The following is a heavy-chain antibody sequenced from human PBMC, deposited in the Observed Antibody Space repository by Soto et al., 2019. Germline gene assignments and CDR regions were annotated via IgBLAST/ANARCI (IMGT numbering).Heavy chain of an antibody. CDR3: ARDLGYYASDGYFDY. D-gene: IGHD3-22*01. Sequence: VQLLESGGNLVKPGGSLRLSCAGSGFTFSDYYMSWIRQAPGKGLEWVSYISSSGNIIYYADSVKGRFTISRDNAKNSLYLQMNSLRAEDTAVYYCARDLGYYASDGYFDYWGQGTLVTVSS. V-gene: IGHV3-11*01. CDR2: ISSSGNII. CDR1: GFTFSDYY. J-gene: IGHJ4*02.